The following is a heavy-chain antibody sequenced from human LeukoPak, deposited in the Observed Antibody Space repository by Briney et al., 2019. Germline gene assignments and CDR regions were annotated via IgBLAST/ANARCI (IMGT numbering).Heavy chain of an antibody. D-gene: IGHD4-17*01. Sequence: GSSVKVSCKASGGTFSSYAISWVRQAPGQGLEWMGRIIPILGIANYAQKFQGRVTITADKSTSTAYMELSSLRSEDTAVYYCVRVPGDYRKYLDYWGPGTLVTVSS. CDR2: IIPILGIA. CDR1: GGTFSSYA. V-gene: IGHV1-69*04. CDR3: VRVPGDYRKYLDY. J-gene: IGHJ4*02.